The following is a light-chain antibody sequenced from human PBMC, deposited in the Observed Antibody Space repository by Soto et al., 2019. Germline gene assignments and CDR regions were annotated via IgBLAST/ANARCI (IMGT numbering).Light chain of an antibody. V-gene: IGLV2-14*01. CDR2: DVS. CDR1: SSDVGGYNY. CDR3: TSYTTSSTLA. Sequence: QSALTQPASVSGSPGQSITISCTGTSSDVGGYNYVSWYQQYPGKAPKLMIYDVSNRPSGVSNRFSGSKSGNTASLTISGLQAEDEADYYCTSYTTSSTLAFGPGTKLTVL. J-gene: IGLJ1*01.